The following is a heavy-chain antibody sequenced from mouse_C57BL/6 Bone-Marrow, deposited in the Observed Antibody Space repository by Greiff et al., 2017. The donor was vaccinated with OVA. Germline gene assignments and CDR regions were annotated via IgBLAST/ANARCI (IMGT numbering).Heavy chain of an antibody. V-gene: IGHV1-58*01. J-gene: IGHJ4*01. CDR3: ASDETGRGDY. CDR1: GYTFTSYG. CDR2: IYIGNGYT. Sequence: EVQLQQSGAELVRPGSSVKMSCKTSGYTFTSYGINWVKQRPGQGLEWIGYIYIGNGYTEYHEKFKGKATLTLDTSSSTAYKQLRSLTSEDSAIYFCASDETGRGDYWGQGTSVTVSS.